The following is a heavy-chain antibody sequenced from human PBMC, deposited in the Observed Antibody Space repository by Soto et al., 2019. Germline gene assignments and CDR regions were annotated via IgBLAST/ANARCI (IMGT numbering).Heavy chain of an antibody. CDR2: IYYSGST. CDR3: ARDNREPRASDAFDI. J-gene: IGHJ3*02. D-gene: IGHD1-26*01. V-gene: IGHV4-31*03. Sequence: SETLSLTCTVSGGSISSGGYYWSWIRQHPGKGLEWIGYIYYSGSTYYNPSLKSRVTISVDTSKNQFSLKLSSVTAADTAVYYCARDNREPRASDAFDIWGQGTMVTVSS. CDR1: GGSISSGGYY.